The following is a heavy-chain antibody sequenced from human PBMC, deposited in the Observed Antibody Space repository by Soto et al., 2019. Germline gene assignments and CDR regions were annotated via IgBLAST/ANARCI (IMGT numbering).Heavy chain of an antibody. D-gene: IGHD3-22*01. CDR1: GYTFTSYY. CDR3: ARDYYDSSGFWMVAY. CDR2: INPSGGST. V-gene: IGHV1-46*01. Sequence: QVQLVQSGAEVKKPGASVKVSCKASGYTFTSYYMHWVRQAPGQGLEWMGIINPSGGSTSYAQKFQGRVTMTRDTSTRTVYMELSSLRSEDTAVYYCARDYYDSSGFWMVAYWGQGTLVTVSS. J-gene: IGHJ4*02.